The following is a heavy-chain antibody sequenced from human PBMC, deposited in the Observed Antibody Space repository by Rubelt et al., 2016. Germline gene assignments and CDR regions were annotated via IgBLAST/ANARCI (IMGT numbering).Heavy chain of an antibody. CDR3: ARDVAVRLWGCGS. J-gene: IGHJ5*02. V-gene: IGHV1-2*02. Sequence: INWVRQATGQGLEWMGWINPNSGGTNYAQKFQGRITMTRDTSISTAYMELSRLRYDDTAVYYCARDVAVRLWGCGSWGQGTLVTVSS. D-gene: IGHD6-6*01. CDR2: INPNSGGT.